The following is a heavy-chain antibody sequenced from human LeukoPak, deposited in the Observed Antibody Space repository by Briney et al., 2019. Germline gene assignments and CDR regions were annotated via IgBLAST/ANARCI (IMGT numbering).Heavy chain of an antibody. Sequence: SETLSLTCTVSGGSISSYYWSWIRQPPGKGLEWIGYIYYSGSTNYNPSLKSRVTISVDTSKNQFSLKLSSATAADTAVYYCARSMYYYDSSGYYSWDWFDPWGQGTLVTVSS. J-gene: IGHJ5*02. V-gene: IGHV4-59*08. CDR3: ARSMYYYDSSGYYSWDWFDP. CDR1: GGSISSYY. D-gene: IGHD3-22*01. CDR2: IYYSGST.